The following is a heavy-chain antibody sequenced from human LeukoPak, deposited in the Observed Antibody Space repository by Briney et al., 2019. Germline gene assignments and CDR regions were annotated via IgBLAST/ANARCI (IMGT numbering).Heavy chain of an antibody. CDR3: ARDLASSSSYPFDY. CDR1: GFTFSSYF. V-gene: IGHV3-21*01. CDR2: ISSSSSYI. D-gene: IGHD6-13*01. Sequence: PGGSLRLSCAASGFTFSSYFVNWVRHALGKGLERVSSISSSSSYIYYADSVKGRFTISRDNAKNSLYLQMNSLRAEDTAVYYCARDLASSSSYPFDYWGQGTLVTVSS. J-gene: IGHJ4*02.